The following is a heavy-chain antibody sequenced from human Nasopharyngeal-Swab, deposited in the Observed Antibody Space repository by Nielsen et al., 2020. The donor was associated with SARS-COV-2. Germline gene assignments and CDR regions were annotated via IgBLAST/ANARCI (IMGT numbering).Heavy chain of an antibody. CDR1: GGSFSGYY. V-gene: IGHV4-34*01. D-gene: IGHD1-1*01. Sequence: SETLSLTCAVYGGSFSGYYWNWIRQPPGKGLEWIGEINHSGSTNYNPSLKSRVTISVDTSKNQFSLKLSSVTAADTAVYYCARDESWRYYYGMDVWGQGTTVTVSS. CDR3: ARDESWRYYYGMDV. J-gene: IGHJ6*02. CDR2: INHSGST.